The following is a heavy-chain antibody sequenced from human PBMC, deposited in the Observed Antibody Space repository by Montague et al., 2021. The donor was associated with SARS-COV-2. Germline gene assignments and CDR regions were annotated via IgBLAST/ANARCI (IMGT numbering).Heavy chain of an antibody. CDR3: ASSRFPLSVIVPGVIPPNAMDV. CDR2: ISSNGAST. V-gene: IGHV3-64*01. D-gene: IGHD2/OR15-2a*01. CDR1: GFTFTGFA. J-gene: IGHJ6*02. Sequence: SLRLSCAASGFTFTGFAMHWVRQAPGKGLEYVSGISSNGASTFYANSVKGRFTISRDNSKKTLYLQMGSLRAEDMGVYYCASSRFPLSVIVPGVIPPNAMDVWGQGTTVIVSS.